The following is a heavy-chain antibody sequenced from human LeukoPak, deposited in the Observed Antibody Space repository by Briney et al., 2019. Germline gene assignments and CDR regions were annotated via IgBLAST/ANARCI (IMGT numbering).Heavy chain of an antibody. Sequence: PGGSLRLSCAASGFTFSSYWMHWVRQAPGKGLVWVSRINSDGSSTSYADSVKGRFTISRDNAKNTLYLQMNSLRAEDTAVYYCAKYERYGETKYWGQGTLVTVSS. V-gene: IGHV3-74*01. CDR3: AKYERYGETKY. D-gene: IGHD3-10*01. CDR1: GFTFSSYW. CDR2: INSDGSST. J-gene: IGHJ4*02.